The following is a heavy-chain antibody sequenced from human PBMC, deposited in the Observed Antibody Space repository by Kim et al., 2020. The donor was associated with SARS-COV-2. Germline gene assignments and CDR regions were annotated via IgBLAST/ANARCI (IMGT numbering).Heavy chain of an antibody. CDR1: GFTFSDYY. CDR3: ARGNYDSSGYLGSNQYYYYYGMDV. J-gene: IGHJ6*02. CDR2: ISSSGSTI. V-gene: IGHV3-11*04. Sequence: GGSLRLSCAASGFTFSDYYMSWIRQAPGKGLEWVSYISSSGSTIYYADSVKGRFTISRDNAKNSLYLQMNSLRAEDTAVYYCARGNYDSSGYLGSNQYYYYYGMDVWGRGTTVTVSS. D-gene: IGHD3-22*01.